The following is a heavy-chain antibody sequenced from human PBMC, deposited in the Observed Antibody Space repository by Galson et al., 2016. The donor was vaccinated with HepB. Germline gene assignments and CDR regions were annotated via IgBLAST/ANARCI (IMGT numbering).Heavy chain of an antibody. Sequence: SLRLSCAASGFTFDNYAMHWVRQAPGKGLEWVSGISSTSGSVAYADSVMGRYTISRDNSKNSLFLQMNSLRPEDTALYYCAKSWRDSSGHDFYYDYWGQGTLVTVAS. CDR1: GFTFDNYA. J-gene: IGHJ4*02. V-gene: IGHV3-9*01. CDR3: AKSWRDSSGHDFYYDY. D-gene: IGHD3-22*01. CDR2: ISSTSGSV.